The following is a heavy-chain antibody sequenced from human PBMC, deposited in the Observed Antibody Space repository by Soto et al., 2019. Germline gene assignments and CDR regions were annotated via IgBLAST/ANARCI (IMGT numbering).Heavy chain of an antibody. V-gene: IGHV3-30-3*01. J-gene: IGHJ4*02. CDR2: ISYDGTKK. Sequence: QVQLVESGGGVVQPGRSLRLSCAASGFIFSSYALHWVRQAPGKGLEWVAVISYDGTKKYYADSVKGRFTISRDNANNTLFLQRNSLSTEDTAVYYCDAYCSWANCGSDNWGQGTLVTVSS. D-gene: IGHD2-15*01. CDR1: GFIFSSYA. CDR3: DAYCSWANCGSDN.